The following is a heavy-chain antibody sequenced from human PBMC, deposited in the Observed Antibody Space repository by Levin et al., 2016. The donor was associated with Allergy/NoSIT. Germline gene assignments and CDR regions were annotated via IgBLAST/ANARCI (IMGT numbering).Heavy chain of an antibody. Sequence: WVRQAPGQGPEWMGWINAGNGNTKYSQNFQGRVTITTDTAASTAYMDLSSLRSEDTAVYYCGRSLLSGGMDVWGQGTTVTVSS. J-gene: IGHJ6*02. D-gene: IGHD3-10*01. CDR2: INAGNGNT. V-gene: IGHV1-3*01. CDR3: GRSLLSGGMDV.